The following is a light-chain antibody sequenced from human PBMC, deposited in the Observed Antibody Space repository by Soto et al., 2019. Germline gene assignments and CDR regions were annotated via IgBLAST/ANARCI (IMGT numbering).Light chain of an antibody. CDR1: QSMSSY. CDR3: QQSYSTLPYT. CDR2: AAS. Sequence: DIQMNQSPSSLSASVGDRVTITCRASQSMSSYLNWYQQKPGKAPKLLIYAASSLQSGVPSRFSGSGSGTDFPLTISSLQPEDFATYYCQQSYSTLPYTFGQGTKLEI. J-gene: IGKJ2*01. V-gene: IGKV1-39*01.